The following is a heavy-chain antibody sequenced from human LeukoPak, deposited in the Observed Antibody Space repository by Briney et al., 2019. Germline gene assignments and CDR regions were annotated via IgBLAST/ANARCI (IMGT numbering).Heavy chain of an antibody. Sequence: GGSLRLSCAASGFTFSSYSMNWVRQAPGKGLEWVSYISSSSSTIYYADSVKGRFTISRDNAKNSLYLQMNSLRDEDTAVYYCAREGYCSGGSCYLGAVDYWGQGTLVTVSS. V-gene: IGHV3-48*02. CDR2: ISSSSSTI. CDR1: GFTFSSYS. J-gene: IGHJ4*02. D-gene: IGHD2-15*01. CDR3: AREGYCSGGSCYLGAVDY.